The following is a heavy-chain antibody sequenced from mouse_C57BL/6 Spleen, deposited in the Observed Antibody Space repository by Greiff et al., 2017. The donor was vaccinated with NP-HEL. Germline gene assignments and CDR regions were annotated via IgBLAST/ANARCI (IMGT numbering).Heavy chain of an antibody. D-gene: IGHD1-3*01. CDR2: IRNKANGYTT. CDR3: ARSYNWFAY. V-gene: IGHV7-3*01. J-gene: IGHJ3*01. Sequence: EVKLVESGGGLVQPGGSLSLSCAASGFTFTDYYMSWVRQPPGKALEWLGFIRNKANGYTTEYSASVKGRFTISRDNSQSILYLQMNALRAEDSATYYCARSYNWFAYWGQGTLVTVSA. CDR1: GFTFTDYY.